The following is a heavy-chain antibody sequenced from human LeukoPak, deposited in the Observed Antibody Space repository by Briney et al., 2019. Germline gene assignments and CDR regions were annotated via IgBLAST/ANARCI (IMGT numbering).Heavy chain of an antibody. J-gene: IGHJ3*02. D-gene: IGHD3-22*01. CDR2: IYYTGST. V-gene: IGHV4-59*01. Sequence: KTSETLSLTCTVSGGSIVSYYWSWIRQPPGKGLEWIGYIYYTGSTNYNPSLKSRVTISVDTSKNQFSLKLSSVTAADTAVYYCARDYYDSSGSDAFDIWGQGTMVTVSS. CDR3: ARDYYDSSGSDAFDI. CDR1: GGSIVSYY.